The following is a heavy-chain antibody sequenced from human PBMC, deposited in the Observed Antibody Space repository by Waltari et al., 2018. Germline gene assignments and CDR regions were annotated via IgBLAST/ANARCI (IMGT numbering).Heavy chain of an antibody. V-gene: IGHV4-59*11. CDR2: IYYSGST. CDR1: GGSISSHY. D-gene: IGHD3-16*02. J-gene: IGHJ4*02. Sequence: QVQLQESGPGLVKPSETLSLTCTVSGGSISSHYWSWIRQPPGTGLEWIGYIYYSGSTNYNPSLKSRVTISVDTSKNQFSLKLSSVTAADTAVYYCARERMITFGGVIVSYFDYWGQGTLVTVSS. CDR3: ARERMITFGGVIVSYFDY.